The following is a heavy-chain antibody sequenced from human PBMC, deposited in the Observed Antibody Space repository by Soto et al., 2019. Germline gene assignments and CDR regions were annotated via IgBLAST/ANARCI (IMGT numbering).Heavy chain of an antibody. V-gene: IGHV3-30-3*01. Sequence: GGSLRLSCAASGFTFSSYDMHWVRQAPGKGLEWVALISYDGSNKYYADSVKGRFTISRDNSKNTLYLQMNSLRAEDTAVYYCARGFDFWGKGTLVTVSS. CDR2: ISYDGSNK. J-gene: IGHJ4*02. CDR3: ARGFDF. CDR1: GFTFSSYD.